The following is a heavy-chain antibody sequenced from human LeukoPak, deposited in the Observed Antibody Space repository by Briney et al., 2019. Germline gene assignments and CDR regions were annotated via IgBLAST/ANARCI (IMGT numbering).Heavy chain of an antibody. CDR3: AREDYYALLDYYYMDV. Sequence: SQTLSLTCTVSGGSISSGSYYWSWIRQPAGKGLEWIGRIYTSGSTNYNPSLKSRVTISVDTSKNQFSLKLSSVTAADTAVYYCAREDYYALLDYYYMDVWGKGTTVTVSS. CDR1: GGSISSGSYY. D-gene: IGHD3-10*01. V-gene: IGHV4-61*02. CDR2: IYTSGST. J-gene: IGHJ6*03.